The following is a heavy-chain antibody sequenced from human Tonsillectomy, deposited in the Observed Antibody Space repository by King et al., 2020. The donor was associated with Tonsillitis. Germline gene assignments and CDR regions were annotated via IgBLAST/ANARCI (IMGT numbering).Heavy chain of an antibody. D-gene: IGHD3-22*01. CDR1: GGSISSGNYY. V-gene: IGHV4-61*02. CDR3: VRDGGDYYDRSGYYFDAFDI. CDR2: IYTSGNT. J-gene: IGHJ3*02. Sequence: VQLQESGPGLVKPSQTLSLTCTVSGGSISSGNYYWIWIRQPAGKGLEWIGRIYTSGNTNYHPSLKSRVTISLDTSKNQFSLKLSSVTAADTAVYYCVRDGGDYYDRSGYYFDAFDIWGQGTMVTVSS.